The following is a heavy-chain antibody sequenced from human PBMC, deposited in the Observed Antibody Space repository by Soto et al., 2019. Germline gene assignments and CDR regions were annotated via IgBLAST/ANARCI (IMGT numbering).Heavy chain of an antibody. V-gene: IGHV1-69*01. D-gene: IGHD6-13*01. CDR3: AREQQLGTYDFEP. J-gene: IGHJ6*02. Sequence: QVQLVQSGAEVKKPGSSVKVSCKASGGTFSSYEITWVRQATGQGLQWMGGIISMLGTATYGHNFQGRVTITADESTRTAYMELSSLRPDDTAVYYCAREQQLGTYDFEPWGQGTTVSVSS. CDR2: IISMLGTA. CDR1: GGTFSSYE.